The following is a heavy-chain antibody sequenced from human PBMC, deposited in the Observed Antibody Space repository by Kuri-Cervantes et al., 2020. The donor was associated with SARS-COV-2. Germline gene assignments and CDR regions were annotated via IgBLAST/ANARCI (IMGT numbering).Heavy chain of an antibody. Sequence: GGSLRLSCAASGFTFDDYAIHWVRQAPGKGLEWVSSISSSSSYIYYADSVKGRFTISRDNAKNSLYLQMNSLRAEDTAVYYCARPYSSSSSIGYWGQGTLVTVSS. V-gene: IGHV3-21*01. CDR1: GFTFDDYA. CDR3: ARPYSSSSSIGY. CDR2: ISSSSSYI. J-gene: IGHJ4*02. D-gene: IGHD6-6*01.